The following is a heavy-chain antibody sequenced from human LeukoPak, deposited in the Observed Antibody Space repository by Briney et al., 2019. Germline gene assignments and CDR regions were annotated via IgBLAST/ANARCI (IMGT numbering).Heavy chain of an antibody. D-gene: IGHD3-10*01. V-gene: IGHV3-74*01. Sequence: GGSLRLSCAASGFTFSSYWMHWVRQAPGKGLVWVSRINSDGSSTVYADSVKGRFTISRDNAKNTLYLQMNSLRAEDTAVYYCAREGDYYGDNWFDPWGQGTLVTVSS. J-gene: IGHJ5*02. CDR1: GFTFSSYW. CDR2: INSDGSST. CDR3: AREGDYYGDNWFDP.